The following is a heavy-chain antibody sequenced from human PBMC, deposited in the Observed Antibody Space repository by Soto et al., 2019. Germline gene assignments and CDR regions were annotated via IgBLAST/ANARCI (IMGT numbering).Heavy chain of an antibody. CDR2: IYPGDSDT. J-gene: IGHJ6*02. D-gene: IGHD3-10*01. CDR1: AYSFTSYW. CDR3: ARRMVRGVIIGLIFYGMDV. V-gene: IGHV5-51*01. Sequence: GKSLKISCKGSAYSFTSYWIGWVRQMPGKGLEWMGIIYPGDSDTRYSPSFQGQVTISADKSISTAYLQWSSLKASDTAMYYCARRMVRGVIIGLIFYGMDVWGQGTTFTVSS.